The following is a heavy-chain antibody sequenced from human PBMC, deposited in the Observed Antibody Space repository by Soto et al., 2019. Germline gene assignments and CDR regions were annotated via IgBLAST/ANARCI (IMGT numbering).Heavy chain of an antibody. V-gene: IGHV4-59*01. CDR1: GGSISSYY. CDR2: IYYSGST. D-gene: IGHD4-17*01. Sequence: SETLSLTCTVSGGSISSYYWSWIRQPPEKGLEWIGYIYYSGSTNYNPSLKSRVTISVDTSKNQFSLKLSSVTAADTAVYYCARDYGGNSLDYWGQGTLVTVSS. J-gene: IGHJ4*02. CDR3: ARDYGGNSLDY.